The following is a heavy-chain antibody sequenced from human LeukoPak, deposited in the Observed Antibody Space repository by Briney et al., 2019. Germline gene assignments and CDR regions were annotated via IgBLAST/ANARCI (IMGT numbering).Heavy chain of an antibody. V-gene: IGHV3-64*01. CDR2: ISSNGGST. CDR3: ARVMTTVTTWANWYFDL. Sequence: QTGGSLRLSCAASGFTFSSYAMHWVRQAPGKGLEYVSAISSNGGSTYYANSVKGRFTISRDNSKNTLYLQMGSLRAEDMAVYYCARVMTTVTTWANWYFDLWGRGTLVTVSS. D-gene: IGHD4-17*01. CDR1: GFTFSSYA. J-gene: IGHJ2*01.